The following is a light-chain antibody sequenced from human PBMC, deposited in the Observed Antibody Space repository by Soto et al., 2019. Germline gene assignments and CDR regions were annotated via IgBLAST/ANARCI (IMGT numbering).Light chain of an antibody. V-gene: IGKV3-11*01. CDR3: QQRSNWPP. Sequence: EIVLTQSPGTLSLSPGEGGTLSCRASQTISSNYLAWYQQKPGQAPRLLIYDASNRATGIPARFSGSGSGTDFTLTISSLEPEDFAVYYCQQRSNWPPFGGGTKVDIK. CDR2: DAS. CDR1: QTISSNY. J-gene: IGKJ4*01.